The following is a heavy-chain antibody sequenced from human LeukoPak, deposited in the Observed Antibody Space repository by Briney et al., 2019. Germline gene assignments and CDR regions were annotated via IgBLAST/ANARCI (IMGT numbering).Heavy chain of an antibody. D-gene: IGHD3-22*01. CDR2: ISGSGGST. CDR1: GFTFSSYA. CDR3: ASNYYDSSGPYYYGMDV. Sequence: PGGSLRLSCAASGFTFSSYAMSWVRQAPGKGLEWVSAISGSGGSTYYADSVKGRFTISRDNSKNTLYLQMNSLRAEDTAVYFCASNYYDSSGPYYYGMDVWGQGTTVTVSS. V-gene: IGHV3-23*01. J-gene: IGHJ6*02.